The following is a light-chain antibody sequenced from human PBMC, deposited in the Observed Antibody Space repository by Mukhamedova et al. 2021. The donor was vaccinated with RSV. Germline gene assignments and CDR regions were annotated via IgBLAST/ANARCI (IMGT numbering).Light chain of an antibody. J-gene: IGLJ1*01. CDR3: SSYTSSSTYV. V-gene: IGLV2-14*04. Sequence: GTSSDVGGYNYVSWYQQHPGKAPKLMIYDVSNRPSGVSNRFSGSKSGNTASLTISGLQAEDEADYYCSSYTSSSTYVFRTGTKVTV. CDR2: DVS. CDR1: SSDVGGYNY.